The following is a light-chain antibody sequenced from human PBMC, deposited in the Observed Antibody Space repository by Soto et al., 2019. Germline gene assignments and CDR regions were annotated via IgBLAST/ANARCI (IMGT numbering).Light chain of an antibody. CDR2: EVS. CDR3: MQSTQLPPT. Sequence: DVVMTQTPLSLSVAPGQPASISCKSSQSLLHITGETLLFWYLQKPGQSPQLLIYEVSTRVSGVPDRFSDSGSGTDFTLEISRVETDDVGIYYCMQSTQLPPTFGQGTRLEI. CDR1: QSLLHITGETL. J-gene: IGKJ5*01. V-gene: IGKV2D-29*02.